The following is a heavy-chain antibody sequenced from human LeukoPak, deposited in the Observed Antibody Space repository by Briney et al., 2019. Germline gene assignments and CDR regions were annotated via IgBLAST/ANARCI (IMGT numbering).Heavy chain of an antibody. J-gene: IGHJ5*01. V-gene: IGHV4-59*08. Sequence: PSETLSLTCTVPGGSISIYYWTWIRQPPGKGLEWIGYIYYSGNTNYNPPLKSRVTMSVDTSKNQFSLKLNSVTAADTAVYYCARLSTGGTPFNWFDSWGQGALVTVSS. CDR3: ARLSTGGTPFNWFDS. CDR1: GGSISIYY. D-gene: IGHD6-13*01. CDR2: IYYSGNT.